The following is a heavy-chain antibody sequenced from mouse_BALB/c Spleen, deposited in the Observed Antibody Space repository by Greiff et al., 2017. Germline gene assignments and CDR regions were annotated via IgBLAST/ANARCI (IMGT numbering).Heavy chain of an antibody. Sequence: EVQLQQSGGGLVKPGGSLKLSCAASGFTFSDYYMYWVRQTPEKRLEWVATISDGGSYTYYPDSVKGRFTISRDNAKNNLYLQMSSLKSEDTAMYYCARVYSTHIDYWGQGTTLTVSS. CDR3: ARVYSTHIDY. J-gene: IGHJ2*01. D-gene: IGHD1-1*01. V-gene: IGHV5-4*02. CDR2: ISDGGSYT. CDR1: GFTFSDYY.